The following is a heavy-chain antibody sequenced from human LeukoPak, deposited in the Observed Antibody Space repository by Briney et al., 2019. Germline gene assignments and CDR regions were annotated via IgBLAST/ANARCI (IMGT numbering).Heavy chain of an antibody. V-gene: IGHV1-18*01. CDR2: ISAYNGNT. D-gene: IGHD3-3*01. J-gene: IGHJ6*03. Sequence: GASVKVSCKASGYTFTSYGISWVRQAPGQGLEWMGWISAYNGNTNYAQKLQGRVTMTTDTSTSTAYMELRSLRSDDTAVYYCARVPQGNFWSPYYYYYMDVWGKGTTVTVSS. CDR3: ARVPQGNFWSPYYYYYMDV. CDR1: GYTFTSYG.